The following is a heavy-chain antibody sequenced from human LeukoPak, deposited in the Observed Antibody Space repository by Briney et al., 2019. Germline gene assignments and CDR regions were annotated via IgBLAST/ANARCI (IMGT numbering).Heavy chain of an antibody. V-gene: IGHV3-30-3*01. CDR1: GFTFSSYA. Sequence: PGGSPRLSCAASGFTFSSYAMHWVRQAPGKGLEWVAVISYDGSNKYYADSVKGRFTISRDNSKNTLYLQMNSLRAEDTAAYYCASGSFDYWGQGTLVTVSS. CDR2: ISYDGSNK. CDR3: ASGSFDY. J-gene: IGHJ4*02.